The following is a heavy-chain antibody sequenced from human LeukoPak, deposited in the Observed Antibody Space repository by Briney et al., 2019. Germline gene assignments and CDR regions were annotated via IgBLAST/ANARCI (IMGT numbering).Heavy chain of an antibody. Sequence: SETLFLTCAVYGGSFSGYYWRWIRQPPGKGLEWIGEINHSGSTNYNPSLKSRVTISVDTSKNQFSLKLSSVTAADTAVYYCARVVRITMIVVVTRDAFDIWGQGTMVTVSS. CDR2: INHSGST. CDR1: GGSFSGYY. J-gene: IGHJ3*02. V-gene: IGHV4-34*01. D-gene: IGHD3-22*01. CDR3: ARVVRITMIVVVTRDAFDI.